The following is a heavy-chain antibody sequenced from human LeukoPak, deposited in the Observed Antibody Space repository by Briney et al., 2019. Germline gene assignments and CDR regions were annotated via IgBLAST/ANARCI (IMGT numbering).Heavy chain of an antibody. V-gene: IGHV4-34*01. J-gene: IGHJ5*02. CDR2: INHSGST. Sequence: SETLSLTCAVYGGSFSGYYWSWLRQPPGKGLEWIGEINHSGSTNYNPSLKSRVTISVDTSKHQLSLKLSSVTAADTAVYYCARTGYCSSTSCRTYQYNWFAPRGQGTLVTVSS. CDR3: ARTGYCSSTSCRTYQYNWFAP. D-gene: IGHD2-2*01. CDR1: GGSFSGYY.